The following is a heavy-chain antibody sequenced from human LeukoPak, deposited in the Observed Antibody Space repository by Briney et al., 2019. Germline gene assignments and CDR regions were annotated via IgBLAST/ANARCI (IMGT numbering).Heavy chain of an antibody. J-gene: IGHJ5*02. CDR3: ARSMVRGVIST. D-gene: IGHD3-10*01. CDR1: GFTFSSYG. CDR2: ISGSGGST. Sequence: GGSLRLSCAASGFTFSSYGMSWVRQAPGKGLEWVSAISGSGGSTYYADSVKGRFTISRDNSKNTLYLQMNSLRAEDTAVYYCARSMVRGVISTWGQGTLVTVSS. V-gene: IGHV3-23*01.